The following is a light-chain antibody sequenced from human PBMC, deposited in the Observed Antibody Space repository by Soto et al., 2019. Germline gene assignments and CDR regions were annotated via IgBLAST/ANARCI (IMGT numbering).Light chain of an antibody. Sequence: EIVLTQSPGTLSLSPGERATLSCRAIQSVRSSYLAWYHQKPGQPPRLLIFGASNRATGIPDRFSGSESGTDFTLTISRLEPEDFAVYYCQQYESSPYTFGQGTRLEIK. CDR2: GAS. J-gene: IGKJ2*01. CDR3: QQYESSPYT. V-gene: IGKV3-20*01. CDR1: QSVRSSY.